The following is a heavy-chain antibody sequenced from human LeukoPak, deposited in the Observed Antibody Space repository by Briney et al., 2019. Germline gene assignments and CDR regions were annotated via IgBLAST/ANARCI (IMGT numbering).Heavy chain of an antibody. V-gene: IGHV5-51*01. CDR2: IYPGDSDT. D-gene: IGHD3-10*01. CDR1: GYSFTSYW. Sequence: GESLKISCKGSGYSFTSYWIGWVRQMPGKGLEGMGIIYPGDSDTRYSPSFQGQVTISADKSISTAYLQWSSLKASDPAMYYCASQGITMVRGVIIKGAFDIWGQGTMVTVSS. J-gene: IGHJ3*02. CDR3: ASQGITMVRGVIIKGAFDI.